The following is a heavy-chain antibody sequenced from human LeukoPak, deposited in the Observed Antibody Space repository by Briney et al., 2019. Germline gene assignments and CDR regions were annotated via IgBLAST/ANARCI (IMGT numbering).Heavy chain of an antibody. Sequence: PGGSLRLSCVASGFPFDDYGMFWVRQTPGKGLEWISGISWNSGIIAYADSVKGRFTISRDNSKNTIYLQLNSLRPEDTAVYYCAKDFISIKALIPWDYWGQGTLVTVSP. D-gene: IGHD2-21*01. V-gene: IGHV3-9*01. J-gene: IGHJ4*02. CDR1: GFPFDDYG. CDR2: ISWNSGII. CDR3: AKDFISIKALIPWDY.